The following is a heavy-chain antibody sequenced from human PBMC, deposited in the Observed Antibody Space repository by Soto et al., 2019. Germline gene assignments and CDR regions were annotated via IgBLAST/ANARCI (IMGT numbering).Heavy chain of an antibody. D-gene: IGHD5-18*01. CDR3: ARGPQDTAMAMSVDY. CDR1: GGTFSSYA. V-gene: IGHV1-2*04. CDR2: INPNSGGT. J-gene: IGHJ4*02. Sequence: EASVKVSCKASGGTFSSYAISWVRQAPGQGLEWMGWINPNSGGTNYAQKFQGWVTMTRDTSISTAYMELSRLRSDDTAVYYCARGPQDTAMAMSVDYWGQGTLVTVSS.